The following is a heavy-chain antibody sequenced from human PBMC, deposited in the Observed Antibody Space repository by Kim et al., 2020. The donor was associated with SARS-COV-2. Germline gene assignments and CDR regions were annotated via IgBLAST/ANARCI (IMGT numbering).Heavy chain of an antibody. CDR3: ARDRDYVWGTYGQYYFDY. CDR1: GYIFTSYG. Sequence: ASVKVSCKASGYIFTSYGISWVRQAPGQGLEWMGWISAYNGNTNYAQKLQGRVIMTTDTSTSTAYMELRSLRSDDTAVYYCARDRDYVWGTYGQYYFDYWGQGSLVTVSS. J-gene: IGHJ4*02. CDR2: ISAYNGNT. V-gene: IGHV1-18*01. D-gene: IGHD3-16*01.